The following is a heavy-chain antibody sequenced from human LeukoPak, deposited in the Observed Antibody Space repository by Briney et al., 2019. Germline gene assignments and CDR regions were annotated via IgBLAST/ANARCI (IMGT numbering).Heavy chain of an antibody. Sequence: THGASLKISCQGSGSIFTSYWIGWVRQLPGKGLEWMGIIYPGDSDTRYSPSFQGQVTISADKSISTAYLQWSSLKASDTAMYYCARLNGYIHYYYYYMDVWGKGTTVTVSS. CDR3: ARLNGYIHYYYYYMDV. V-gene: IGHV5-51*01. CDR2: IYPGDSDT. J-gene: IGHJ6*03. CDR1: GSIFTSYW. D-gene: IGHD5-24*01.